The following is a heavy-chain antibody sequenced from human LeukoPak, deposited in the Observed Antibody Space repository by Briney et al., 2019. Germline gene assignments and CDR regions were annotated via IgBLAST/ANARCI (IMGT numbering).Heavy chain of an antibody. D-gene: IGHD1-26*01. CDR3: ARILGSYWTPGYDY. CDR2: ISGSGDTP. J-gene: IGHJ4*02. V-gene: IGHV3-23*01. Sequence: GGSLRLSCAASGFTFSSYAMSWVRQAPGKGLEWVSGISGSGDTPYYADSVKGRFIISRDNSKSTLYLQMNSLRAEDTALYYCARILGSYWTPGYDYWGQGTLVTVSS. CDR1: GFTFSSYA.